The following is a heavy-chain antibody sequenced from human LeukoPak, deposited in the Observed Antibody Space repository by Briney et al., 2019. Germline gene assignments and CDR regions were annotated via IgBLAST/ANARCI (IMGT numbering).Heavy chain of an antibody. CDR1: GGSISSTSYY. CDR3: ARDRIQTWSGLFDY. J-gene: IGHJ4*02. Sequence: SETLSLTCTVSGGSISSTSYYWGWIRQPPGKGLECIGTIYYSGSTYYNPSLKSRVTISVNTSKNQFSLKLSSVTAADTAVYYCARDRIQTWSGLFDYWGQGTLVTVSS. D-gene: IGHD5-18*01. V-gene: IGHV4-39*07. CDR2: IYYSGST.